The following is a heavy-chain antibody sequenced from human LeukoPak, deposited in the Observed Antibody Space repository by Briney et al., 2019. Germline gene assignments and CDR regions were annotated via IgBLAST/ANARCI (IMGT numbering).Heavy chain of an antibody. D-gene: IGHD5-18*01. CDR3: AKKRNTAMVIDY. V-gene: IGHV3-23*01. Sequence: GGSLRLSCVASGFTLRSYVMNWVRQTPGKGLEWVSSISGSGDSTFYADSVKGRFTISRDNSKNTLYLQMNSLRAEDTAVYYCAKKRNTAMVIDYWGQGTLVTVSS. CDR1: GFTLRSYV. J-gene: IGHJ4*02. CDR2: ISGSGDST.